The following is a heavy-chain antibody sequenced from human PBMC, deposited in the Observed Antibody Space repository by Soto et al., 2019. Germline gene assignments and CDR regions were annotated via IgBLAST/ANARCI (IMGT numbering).Heavy chain of an antibody. CDR3: AKRADTSGYYYASFYFDY. V-gene: IGHV3-23*01. J-gene: IGHJ4*02. CDR2: ISGSGGTT. CDR1: GFTFSSYA. D-gene: IGHD3-22*01. Sequence: EVQLLESGGGLVQPGGSLRLSCEASGFTFSSYAMSWVRQAQGKGLEWVSGISGSGGTTIYADSVKGRFTISRDNSKNTLYLQMNSLRAEDTAVYHCAKRADTSGYYYASFYFDYWGQGTLVTVSS.